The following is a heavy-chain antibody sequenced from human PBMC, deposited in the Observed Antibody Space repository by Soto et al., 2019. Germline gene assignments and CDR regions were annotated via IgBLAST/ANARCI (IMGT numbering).Heavy chain of an antibody. CDR3: VRVRGGGTYHFDY. D-gene: IGHD3-10*01. CDR1: GFTFSDHY. CDR2: TRNKANSYTT. Sequence: EVQLVESGGGLVQPGGSLRLSCAASGFTFSDHYMDWVRQAPGKGLEWVGRTRNKANSYTTEYAASVKGRFTISRVDSKNSLYLQMNSLQTADTALYYCVRVRGGGTYHFDYWGQGTLVTVSS. V-gene: IGHV3-72*01. J-gene: IGHJ4*02.